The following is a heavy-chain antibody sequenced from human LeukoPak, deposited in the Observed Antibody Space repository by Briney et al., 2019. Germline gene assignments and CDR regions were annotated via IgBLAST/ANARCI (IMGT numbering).Heavy chain of an antibody. Sequence: GGSLRLSCAAAGFTFSGYWMSWVRQAPGKGLEWVANIKQDGSEKYYVDSVKGRFTISRDNAKNSLYLQMNSLRAEDTAVYYCARDETYYDILTGYYALEYFQHWGQGTLVTVSS. D-gene: IGHD3-9*01. CDR3: ARDETYYDILTGYYALEYFQH. V-gene: IGHV3-7*03. J-gene: IGHJ1*01. CDR2: IKQDGSEK. CDR1: GFTFSGYW.